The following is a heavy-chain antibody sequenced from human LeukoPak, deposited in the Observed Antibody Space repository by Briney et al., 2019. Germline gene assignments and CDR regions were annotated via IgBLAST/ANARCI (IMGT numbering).Heavy chain of an antibody. CDR2: VNPNSGGT. Sequence: GASVKVSCKASGYTFTSYSISWVRQAPGQGLEWMGWVNPNSGGTNYAQKFQGRVTMTRDTSISTAYMELSRLRSDDTAVYYCARVPLDRYYYYYYMDVWGKGTTVTVSS. V-gene: IGHV1-2*02. J-gene: IGHJ6*03. CDR1: GYTFTSYS. CDR3: ARVPLDRYYYYYYMDV.